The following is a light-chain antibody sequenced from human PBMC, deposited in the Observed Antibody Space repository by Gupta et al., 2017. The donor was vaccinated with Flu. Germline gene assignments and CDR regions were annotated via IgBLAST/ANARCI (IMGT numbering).Light chain of an antibody. V-gene: IGLV7-46*01. Sequence: WLQQKPDHVHRIVIYDTNNTYAWTPARFSGSICGAKAALTLSGAQTEDEDDYYCWLSDSGIVVFGGGTKLTVL. CDR2: DTN. J-gene: IGLJ2*01. CDR3: WLSDSGIVV.